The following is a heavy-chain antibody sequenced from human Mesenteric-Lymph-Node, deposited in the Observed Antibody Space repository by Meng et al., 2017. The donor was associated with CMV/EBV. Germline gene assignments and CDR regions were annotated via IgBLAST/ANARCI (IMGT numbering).Heavy chain of an antibody. V-gene: IGHV3-30-3*02. J-gene: IGHJ4*02. Sequence: GESLKISCAASGFTFNNYAMHWVRQAPGKGLEWVAVISYDGSNKYYADSVKGRFTISRDNSKNTLYLQMNSLRAEDTAVYYCAKTKYQLLYYWGQGTLVTVSS. D-gene: IGHD2-2*01. CDR1: GFTFNNYA. CDR2: ISYDGSNK. CDR3: AKTKYQLLYY.